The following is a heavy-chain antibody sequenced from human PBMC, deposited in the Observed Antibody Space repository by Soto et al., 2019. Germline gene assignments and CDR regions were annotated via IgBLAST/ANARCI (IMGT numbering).Heavy chain of an antibody. V-gene: IGHV4-39*01. D-gene: IGHD4-17*01. J-gene: IGHJ6*02. CDR2: IYYSGST. CDR1: GGSISSSSYY. CDR3: ASDYGGTTAYYYYGMDV. Sequence: PSETLSLTCTVSGGSISSSSYYWGWIRQPPGKGLEWIGSIYYSGSTYYNPSLKSRVTISVDTSKNQFSLKLSSVTAADTAVYYCASDYGGTTAYYYYGMDVWGQGNTVTVSS.